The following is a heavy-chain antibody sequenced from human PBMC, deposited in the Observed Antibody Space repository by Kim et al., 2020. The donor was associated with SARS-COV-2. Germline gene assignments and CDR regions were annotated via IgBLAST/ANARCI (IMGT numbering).Heavy chain of an antibody. J-gene: IGHJ6*02. CDR2: ISSSSSYI. Sequence: GGSLRLSCAASGFTFSSYSMNWVRQAPGKGLEWVSSISSSSSYIYYADSVKGRFTISRDNAKNSLYLQMNSLRAEDTAVYYCARETSSSWPDYYYGMDVWGQGTTFTVSS. D-gene: IGHD6-13*01. V-gene: IGHV3-21*01. CDR3: ARETSSSWPDYYYGMDV. CDR1: GFTFSSYS.